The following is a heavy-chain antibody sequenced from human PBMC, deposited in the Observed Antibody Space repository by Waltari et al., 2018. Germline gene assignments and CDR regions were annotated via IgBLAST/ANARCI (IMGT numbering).Heavy chain of an antibody. CDR3: AKWLTRSYVLDAFDI. D-gene: IGHD3-10*02. CDR1: GYPFTSYD. V-gene: IGHV1-8*03. CDR2: MNPNSGNT. Sequence: QVQLVQSGAEVKKPGASVTVSCKASGYPFTSYDINWVRQAPGQGLEWMGWMNPNSGNTGYAQKFQGRVTITRNTSISTAYMELSSLRSEDTAVYYCAKWLTRSYVLDAFDIWGQGTMVTVSS. J-gene: IGHJ3*02.